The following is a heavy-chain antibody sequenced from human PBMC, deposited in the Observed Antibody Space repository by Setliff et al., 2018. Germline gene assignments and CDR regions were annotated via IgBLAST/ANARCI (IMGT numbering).Heavy chain of an antibody. CDR1: GFSITNGYY. V-gene: IGHV4-38-2*01. CDR2: IFQSGIT. J-gene: IGHJ4*02. D-gene: IGHD5-12*01. Sequence: SETLSLTCAVSGFSITNGYYWGWIRQSPGKQLEWIGNIFQSGITFYNPSLKSRVTISLDPSQNQFSLKLRTVTAADTAVYFCARVGGLLVATMPFDYWGPGTLVTVSS. CDR3: ARVGGLLVATMPFDY.